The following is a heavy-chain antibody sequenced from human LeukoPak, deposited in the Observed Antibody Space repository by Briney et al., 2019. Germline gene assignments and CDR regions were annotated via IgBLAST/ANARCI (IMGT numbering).Heavy chain of an antibody. CDR2: IYYSGST. Sequence: SQTLPLTCTVSGGSISSGGYYWSWIRQHPGKGLEWIGYIYYSGSTYYNPSLKSRVTISVDTSKNQFSLKLSSVTAADTAVYYRARGRPSRSQFDPWGQGTLVTVSS. CDR3: ARGRPSRSQFDP. J-gene: IGHJ5*02. D-gene: IGHD6-6*01. CDR1: GGSISSGGYY. V-gene: IGHV4-31*03.